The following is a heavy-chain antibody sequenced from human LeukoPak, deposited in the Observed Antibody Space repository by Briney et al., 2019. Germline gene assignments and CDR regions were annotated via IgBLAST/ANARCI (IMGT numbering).Heavy chain of an antibody. Sequence: ASVKVSCKASGYTFTSYYMHWVRQAPGQGLEWMGVINPSGGSTSYAQKFQGSVTMTRDTSTSTVYMELSSLRSEDTAVYYCARASRDYYFDYWGQGTLVTVSS. CDR3: ARASRDYYFDY. CDR1: GYTFTSYY. D-gene: IGHD2-2*01. CDR2: INPSGGST. J-gene: IGHJ4*02. V-gene: IGHV1-46*01.